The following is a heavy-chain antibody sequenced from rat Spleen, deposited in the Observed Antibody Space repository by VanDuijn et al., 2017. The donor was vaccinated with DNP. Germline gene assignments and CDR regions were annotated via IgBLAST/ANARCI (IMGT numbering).Heavy chain of an antibody. J-gene: IGHJ2*01. CDR3: ARQNVYYAFDY. CDR1: GFTFSKYG. D-gene: IGHD1-6*01. Sequence: EVQLVESGGGLVQPGRSMKVSCAASGFTFSKYGMAWVRQAPKKGLEWVATISYDGSSTYYRDSVKGRFTISRDNAKSTLYLQMDSLRSEDTATYYCARQNVYYAFDYWGQGVMVTVSS. CDR2: ISYDGSST. V-gene: IGHV5-7*01.